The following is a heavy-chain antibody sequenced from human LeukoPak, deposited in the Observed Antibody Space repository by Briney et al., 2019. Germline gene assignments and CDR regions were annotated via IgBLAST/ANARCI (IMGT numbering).Heavy chain of an antibody. CDR1: GYTFTSYS. D-gene: IGHD6-19*01. V-gene: IGHV1-46*01. J-gene: IGHJ4*02. CDR3: ARAGEERGSGWDYDTDY. CDR2: INPSGGST. Sequence: GASVKVSCKASGYTFTSYSMHWVRQAPGQGLEWMGIINPSGGSTSYAQKFQGRVTMTRDTSTSTVYMELSSLRSEDTAVYYCARAGEERGSGWDYDTDYWGQGTLVTVSS.